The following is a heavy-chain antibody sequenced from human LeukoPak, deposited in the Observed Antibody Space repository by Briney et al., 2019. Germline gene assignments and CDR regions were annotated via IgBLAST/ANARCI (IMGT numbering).Heavy chain of an antibody. D-gene: IGHD1-1*01. CDR1: GFSPSTSGVG. J-gene: IGHJ5*02. CDR3: AHSSGGGYGWFDP. V-gene: IGHV2-5*02. Sequence: GPTLVHPTQTLTLTCTFSGFSPSTSGVGVGWIREPPGMALERLAPLYWDDDKRYSPSLKSRLTITKDTSKNQVVLTMTKMDAVDTAACFCAHSSGGGYGWFDPWGQGTLVTVSS. CDR2: LYWDDDK.